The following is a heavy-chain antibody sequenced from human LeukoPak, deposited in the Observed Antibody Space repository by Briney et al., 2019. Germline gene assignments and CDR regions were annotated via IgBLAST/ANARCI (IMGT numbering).Heavy chain of an antibody. Sequence: SETLSLTCTVSGGSISSYYWSWIRQPPGKGLEWIGYIYYSGSTNYNPSLKSRVTISVDTSKNQFSLKLSSVTAADTAVYYCSRTLRYFDWCFDYWGQGTLVTVSS. J-gene: IGHJ4*02. CDR1: GGSISSYY. V-gene: IGHV4-59*01. CDR2: IYYSGST. D-gene: IGHD3-9*01. CDR3: SRTLRYFDWCFDY.